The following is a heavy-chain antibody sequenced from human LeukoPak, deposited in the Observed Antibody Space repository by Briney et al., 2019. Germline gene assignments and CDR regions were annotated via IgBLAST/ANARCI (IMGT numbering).Heavy chain of an antibody. V-gene: IGHV4-59*08. D-gene: IGHD3-22*01. J-gene: IGHJ4*02. CDR3: ARYPVGSGLFDY. CDR1: GGSISSYY. Sequence: SETLSLTCTVSGGSISSYYWSWIRQPPGKGLQWIGYIYSSGSTNYNPSLKSRVTISVDTSKNQFSLKLSSVTAADTAVYYCARYPVGSGLFDYWGQGTLVTVSS. CDR2: IYSSGST.